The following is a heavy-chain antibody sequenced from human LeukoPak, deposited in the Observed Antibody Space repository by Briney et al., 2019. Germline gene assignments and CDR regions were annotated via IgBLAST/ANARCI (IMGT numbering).Heavy chain of an antibody. CDR2: IYYSGST. V-gene: IGHV4-59*08. CDR1: GGSISSYY. D-gene: IGHD4-17*01. Sequence: SETLSLTCTVSGGSISSYYWSWIRQPPGKGLEWLGYIYYSGSTNYNPSLKSRVTISVDTSKNQFSLKLSSVTAADTAVYYCARHGPHYEYYYYGMDVWGQGTTVTVSS. CDR3: ARHGPHYEYYYYGMDV. J-gene: IGHJ6*02.